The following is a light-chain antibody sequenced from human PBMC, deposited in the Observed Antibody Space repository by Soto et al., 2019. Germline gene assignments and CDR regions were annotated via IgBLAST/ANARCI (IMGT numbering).Light chain of an antibody. CDR3: QHYKNWPPYT. CDR1: QSVSSN. V-gene: IGKV3-15*01. J-gene: IGKJ2*01. Sequence: EIVMTQSPATLSVSPGERATLSCRASQSVSSNLAWYQQKPGQAPRLLIYGASTRATGIPARFSGSGSETEITLTISSLQPEDFAVYYCQHYKNWPPYTFGQGTKLEIK. CDR2: GAS.